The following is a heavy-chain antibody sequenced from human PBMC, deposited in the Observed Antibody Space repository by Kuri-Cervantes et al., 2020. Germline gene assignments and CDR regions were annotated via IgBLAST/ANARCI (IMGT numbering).Heavy chain of an antibody. Sequence: GESLKISCASSGFIFSDYGMHWVRQAPGKGLEWVAVISYDGSNKYYADSVKGRFTISRDNSKNTLYLQMNSLRAEDTAVYYCATWGIAVARFRSPNFDYWGQGTLVTVSS. CDR2: ISYDGSNK. J-gene: IGHJ4*02. CDR1: GFIFSDYG. D-gene: IGHD6-19*01. CDR3: ATWGIAVARFRSPNFDY. V-gene: IGHV3-30*03.